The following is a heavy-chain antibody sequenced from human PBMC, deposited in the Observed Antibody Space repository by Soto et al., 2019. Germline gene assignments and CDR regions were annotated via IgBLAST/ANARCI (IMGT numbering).Heavy chain of an antibody. V-gene: IGHV3-72*01. CDR3: TSAVSATSASGLDV. D-gene: IGHD1-26*01. CDR1: GFIFSDHN. CDR2: SKNKANSYTT. Sequence: EVQLVASGGGLVQPGGSLRLSCAASGFIFSDHNMDWVRQAPGKGLEWLGRSKNKANSYTTDYAASVTVRFTVSRDDSKNSLYLQMNSLKPEDTAVYYCTSAVSATSASGLDVWGQGTTVTVSS. J-gene: IGHJ6*02.